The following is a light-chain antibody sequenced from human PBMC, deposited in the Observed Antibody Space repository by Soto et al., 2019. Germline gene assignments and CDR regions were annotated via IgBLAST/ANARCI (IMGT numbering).Light chain of an antibody. CDR1: QSVSNNY. CDR2: GAS. Sequence: EIVLTQSPVTLSLSPGERATLSCTASQSVSNNYLAWYQQKPGQAPRLLIYGASNRATGIPDRFSGSGSGTDFTLTISRLEPEDFAVYYCQQRSNWPPLITFGQGTRLEIK. CDR3: QQRSNWPPLIT. V-gene: IGKV3D-20*02. J-gene: IGKJ5*01.